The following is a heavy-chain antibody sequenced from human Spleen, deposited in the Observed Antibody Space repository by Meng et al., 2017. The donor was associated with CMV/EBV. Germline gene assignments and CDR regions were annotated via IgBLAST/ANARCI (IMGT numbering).Heavy chain of an antibody. D-gene: IGHD2-2*01. CDR2: IKSKTDGGTT. CDR3: TTEVGYCSSTSCYFYDY. V-gene: IGHV3-15*01. J-gene: IGHJ4*02. CDR1: GFTFSSYA. Sequence: GESLKISCAASGFTFSSYAMSWVRQAPGKGLEWVGRIKSKTDGGTTDYAAPVKGRFTISRDDSKNTLYLQMNSLKTEDTAVYYCTTEVGYCSSTSCYFYDYWGQGTLVTVSS.